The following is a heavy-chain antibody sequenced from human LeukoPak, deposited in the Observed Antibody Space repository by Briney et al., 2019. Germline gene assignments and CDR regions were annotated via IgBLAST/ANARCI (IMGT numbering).Heavy chain of an antibody. CDR1: GGSISSGGYY. CDR2: IYYSGST. CDR3: ARDARPIDAFDI. Sequence: PSQTLSPTCTVSGGSISSGGYYWSWIRQHPGKGLEWIGYIYYSGSTYYNPSLKSRVTISVDTSKNQFSLKLSSVTAADTAVYYCARDARPIDAFDIWGQGTMVTVSS. V-gene: IGHV4-31*03. J-gene: IGHJ3*02.